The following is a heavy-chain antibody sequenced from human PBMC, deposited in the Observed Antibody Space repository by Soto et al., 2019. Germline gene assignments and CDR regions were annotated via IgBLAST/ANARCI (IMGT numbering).Heavy chain of an antibody. Sequence: QVQLVESGGGVVQPGRPLRLSCAASGFTFSSYVMHWVRQAPGKGLEWVAAISHDGIIKYYAGSVEGRFTISRDNSKSTLSVQMDSLRVEDTGVYYCARGLQARKTAVFVWTDNYYGMDAWGQGTTVTVSS. CDR2: ISHDGIIK. V-gene: IGHV3-30*04. D-gene: IGHD6-19*01. CDR3: ARGLQARKTAVFVWTDNYYGMDA. J-gene: IGHJ6*02. CDR1: GFTFSSYV.